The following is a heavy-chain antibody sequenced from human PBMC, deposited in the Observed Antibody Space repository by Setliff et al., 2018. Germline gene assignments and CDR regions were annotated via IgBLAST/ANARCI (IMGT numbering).Heavy chain of an antibody. CDR3: ARHRYVSGWPEDF. V-gene: IGHV4-38-2*02. CDR1: GYSTTTGHY. Sequence: SETLSLTCSVSGYSTTTGHYWGWIRQFPGRGLEWIGSIYNDGSTHYNPSLRSRITLSVDTSKNQFSLRLSSVTAADTAIYYCARHRYVSGWPEDFWGQGTLVTVSS. CDR2: IYNDGST. J-gene: IGHJ4*02. D-gene: IGHD6-19*01.